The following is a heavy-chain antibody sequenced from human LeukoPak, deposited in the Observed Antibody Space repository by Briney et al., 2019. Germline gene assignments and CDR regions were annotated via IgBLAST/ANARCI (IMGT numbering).Heavy chain of an antibody. Sequence: GGSLRLSCAASGFTFSSYAISWVRQAPGKGLEWVSAISGSGDSAYYADSVKGRFTISRDNSKNTLYLQMNSLRAEDTAVYYCAKRYYDFWYGMDVWGQGTTITVSS. J-gene: IGHJ6*02. CDR1: GFTFSSYA. CDR2: ISGSGDSA. CDR3: AKRYYDFWYGMDV. D-gene: IGHD3-3*01. V-gene: IGHV3-23*01.